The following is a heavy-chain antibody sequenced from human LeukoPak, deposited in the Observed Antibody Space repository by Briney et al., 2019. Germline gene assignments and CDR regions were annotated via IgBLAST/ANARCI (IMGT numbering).Heavy chain of an antibody. Sequence: PGGSLRLSCAASGLTFSSYGMHWVRQAPGKGLERVAVIWYDGSNKYYADSVKGRFTISRDNSKNTLYLQMNSLRAEDTAVYYCAREASGSKLDYWGQGTLVTVSS. CDR3: AREASGSKLDY. CDR2: IWYDGSNK. J-gene: IGHJ4*02. D-gene: IGHD3-22*01. V-gene: IGHV3-33*01. CDR1: GLTFSSYG.